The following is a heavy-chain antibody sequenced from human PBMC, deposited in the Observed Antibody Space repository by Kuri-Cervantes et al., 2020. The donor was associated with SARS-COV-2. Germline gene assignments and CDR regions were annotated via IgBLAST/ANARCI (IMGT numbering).Heavy chain of an antibody. D-gene: IGHD3-22*01. CDR2: ISYDGSNK. CDR1: GFTFSSYG. Sequence: GESLKISCAASGFTFSSYGMHWVRQAPGKGLEWVAVISYDGSNKYYADSVKGRFTISRDNSKNTLYLQMNSLRAEDTAVYHCAKGGETAYDSSLDYWGQGTLVTVSS. J-gene: IGHJ4*02. CDR3: AKGGETAYDSSLDY. V-gene: IGHV3-30*18.